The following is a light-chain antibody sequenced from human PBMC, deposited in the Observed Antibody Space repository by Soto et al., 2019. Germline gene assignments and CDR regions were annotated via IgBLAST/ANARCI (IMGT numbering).Light chain of an antibody. CDR3: QQYGSL. Sequence: EIVLTQSPGTLSLSPGERATLSCRASQSVSSSYLAWYQQKPGQAPRLLIYGASSRATGIPDRFSGSGSGTDFTLTISRLEPEDFAVYYCQQYGSLVGHGTMV. V-gene: IGKV3-20*01. CDR2: GAS. CDR1: QSVSSSY. J-gene: IGKJ2*01.